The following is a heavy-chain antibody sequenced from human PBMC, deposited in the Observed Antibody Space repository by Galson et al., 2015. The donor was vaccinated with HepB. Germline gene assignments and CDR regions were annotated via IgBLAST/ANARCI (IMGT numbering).Heavy chain of an antibody. CDR2: ISSSSTYR. J-gene: IGHJ4*02. CDR3: AREKSGIAVAGTRASDC. CDR1: GFIFDSYS. V-gene: IGHV3-21*01. Sequence: SLRLSRAASGFIFDSYSMDWVRQAPGKGLEWVSSISSSSTYRYYADSVKDRFTISRDNAKNSLYLQINSLRVEDTAVYFCAREKSGIAVAGTRASDCWGQGTLVTVSS. D-gene: IGHD6-19*01.